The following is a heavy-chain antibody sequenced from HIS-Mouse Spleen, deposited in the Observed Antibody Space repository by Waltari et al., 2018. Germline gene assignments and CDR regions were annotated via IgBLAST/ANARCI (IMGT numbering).Heavy chain of an antibody. CDR1: GGSISSSSYY. CDR3: ARGRRYYGSGSYGSFDY. CDR2: IYYSGST. J-gene: IGHJ4*02. D-gene: IGHD3-10*01. Sequence: QLQLQESGPGLVKPSETLSLTCTVSGGSISSSSYYWGWIRQPPGKGLEWIGSIYYSGSTYYNPSLKSRVARSVDTSKNQFSMKLSYVTAADTAVYYCARGRRYYGSGSYGSFDYWGQGTLVTVSS. V-gene: IGHV4-39*07.